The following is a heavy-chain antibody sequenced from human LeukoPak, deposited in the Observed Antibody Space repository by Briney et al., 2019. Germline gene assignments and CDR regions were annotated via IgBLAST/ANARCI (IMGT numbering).Heavy chain of an antibody. J-gene: IGHJ4*02. CDR1: GFTFSSYE. D-gene: IGHD1-26*01. V-gene: IGHV3-48*03. Sequence: GGSLRLSCAASGFTFSSYEMNWVRQAPGKGLEWVSYISSSGDTIYYADSVNGRFTISRDSAKNSLYLQMNSLRAEDTAVYYCARDDRIVGAYNLWGQGTLVTVSS. CDR3: ARDDRIVGAYNL. CDR2: ISSSGDTI.